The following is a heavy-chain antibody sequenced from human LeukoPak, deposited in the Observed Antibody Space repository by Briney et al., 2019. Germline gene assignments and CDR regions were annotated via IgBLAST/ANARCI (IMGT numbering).Heavy chain of an antibody. CDR1: GYTFTSYG. V-gene: IGHV1-18*01. Sequence: ASVKVSCKASGYTFTSYGISWVRQAPGQGLEWMGWISAYNGNTNYAQKLQGRVTMTTDTSTSTAYMELRSLRSDDTAVYYCARDIADCTNGVCFYDAFDIWGQGTMVTVSS. CDR3: ARDIADCTNGVCFYDAFDI. D-gene: IGHD2-8*01. J-gene: IGHJ3*02. CDR2: ISAYNGNT.